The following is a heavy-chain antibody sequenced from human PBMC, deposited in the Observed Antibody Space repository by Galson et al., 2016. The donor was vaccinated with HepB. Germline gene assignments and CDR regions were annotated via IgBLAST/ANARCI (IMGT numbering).Heavy chain of an antibody. CDR2: IWYDGSNK. J-gene: IGHJ4*02. D-gene: IGHD3-16*01. V-gene: IGHV3-33*01. CDR1: GFTFSSYG. CDR3: TRDIAAFGGVME. Sequence: SLRLSCAAFGFTFSSYGMHWVRQAPGKGLEWVAFIWYDGSNKYYADSVKGRFTISRDTSKNSVYLQMNSLRAEDTAVYYCTRDIAAFGGVMEWGQGTLVTISS.